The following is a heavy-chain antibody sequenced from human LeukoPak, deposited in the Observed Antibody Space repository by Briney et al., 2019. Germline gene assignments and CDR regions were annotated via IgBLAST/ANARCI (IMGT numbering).Heavy chain of an antibody. J-gene: IGHJ4*02. V-gene: IGHV1-2*02. Sequence: ASVKVSCKASGYTFISYGISWVRQAPGQGLEWMGWINPNSGGTNYAQKFQGRVTMTRDTSISTAYMELSRLRSDDTAVYYCARVRTRYCSSTSCSEFDYWGQGTLVTVSS. CDR3: ARVRTRYCSSTSCSEFDY. CDR2: INPNSGGT. CDR1: GYTFISYG. D-gene: IGHD2-2*01.